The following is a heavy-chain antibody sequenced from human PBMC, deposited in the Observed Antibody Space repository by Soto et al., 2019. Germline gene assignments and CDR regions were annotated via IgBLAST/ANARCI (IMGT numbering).Heavy chain of an antibody. CDR2: IYPGDSDA. CDR3: ARRFCSGATCSYYFDY. D-gene: IGHD2-2*01. Sequence: RGESLKISCKGSGYRITSYWIGWVRQMPGKGLEWMGIIYPGDSDARYSPSFQGQVTISVDKSISTVYLQWSSLKASDTAMYYCARRFCSGATCSYYFDYWGQGTLVTVSS. J-gene: IGHJ4*02. V-gene: IGHV5-51*01. CDR1: GYRITSYW.